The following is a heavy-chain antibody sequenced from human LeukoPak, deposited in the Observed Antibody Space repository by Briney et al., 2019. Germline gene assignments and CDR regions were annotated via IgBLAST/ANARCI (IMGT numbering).Heavy chain of an antibody. CDR2: IYYSGST. D-gene: IGHD2-2*01. CDR3: ARERREQLLPPYTRSVTYFDY. Sequence: SETLSLTCTVSGGSISSYYWGWIRQPPGKGLEWIGSIYYSGSTYYNPSLKRRVTISIDTSKNQFSLKLSSVTAADTAVYYCARERREQLLPPYTRSVTYFDYWGQGTLSPSPQ. V-gene: IGHV4-39*07. J-gene: IGHJ4*02. CDR1: GGSISSYY.